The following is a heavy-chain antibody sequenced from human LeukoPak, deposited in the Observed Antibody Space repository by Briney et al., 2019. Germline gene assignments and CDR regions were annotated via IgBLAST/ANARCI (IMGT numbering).Heavy chain of an antibody. CDR2: IYYSGST. Sequence: PSETLSLTCTVSGDSISSGAYAWTWIRQHPGKGLEWIGYIYYSGSTYYNPSLKSRVTISVDTSKNQFSLKLSSVTAADTAVYYCARNQYYYDSSGYYEFDYWGQGTLVTVSS. V-gene: IGHV4-31*03. D-gene: IGHD3-22*01. CDR1: GDSISSGAYA. J-gene: IGHJ4*02. CDR3: ARNQYYYDSSGYYEFDY.